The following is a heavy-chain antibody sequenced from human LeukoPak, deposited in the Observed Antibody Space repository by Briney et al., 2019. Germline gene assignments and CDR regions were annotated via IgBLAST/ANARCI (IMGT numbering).Heavy chain of an antibody. Sequence: GGSLRLSCAASGFTFSSHTMNWVRQAPGKGLEWVSAIGGSGGRTDYADAVKGRFTISRDNSRNTLYLQMTSLRAVDTAVYYCVRDTGVSAYNDYWGQGTLVTVSS. J-gene: IGHJ4*02. D-gene: IGHD2-8*02. CDR2: IGGSGGRT. V-gene: IGHV3-23*01. CDR3: VRDTGVSAYNDY. CDR1: GFTFSSHT.